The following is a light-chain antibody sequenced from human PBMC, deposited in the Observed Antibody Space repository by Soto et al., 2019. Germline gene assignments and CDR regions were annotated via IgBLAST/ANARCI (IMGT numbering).Light chain of an antibody. CDR1: QRIDTY. CDR3: QQRTTWTALY. CDR2: DTS. J-gene: IGKJ4*01. V-gene: IGKV3-11*01. Sequence: EIVLTQSPGTLYLSPGERATLSCRAIQRIDTYLSWYQQKPCHAPRLLIYDTSKRATGIPARFSGSGSGTDFTLTISSLDPEDFAVYSCQQRTTWTALYFGGGTRVEL.